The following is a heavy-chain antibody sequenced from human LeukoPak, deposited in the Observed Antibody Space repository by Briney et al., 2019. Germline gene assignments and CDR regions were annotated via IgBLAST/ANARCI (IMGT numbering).Heavy chain of an antibody. V-gene: IGHV1-18*01. D-gene: IGHD1-26*01. CDR1: GYTFTRYG. Sequence: ASVTVSCKASGYTFTRYGVSWVRQAPGQGLEWMGWITTYNDNTKYTQKFQGRVTITADESTSTAYMELSSLRSEDTAVYYCARDFGSGSYFIGYWGQGTLVTVSS. J-gene: IGHJ4*02. CDR3: ARDFGSGSYFIGY. CDR2: ITTYNDNT.